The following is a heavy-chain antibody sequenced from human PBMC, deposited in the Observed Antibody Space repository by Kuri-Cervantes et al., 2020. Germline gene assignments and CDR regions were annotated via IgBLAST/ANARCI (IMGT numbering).Heavy chain of an antibody. CDR1: EFSLSSDKMG. V-gene: IGHV2-26*01. CDR2: IFSNDEK. Sequence: SGPTLVKPTETLTLTCPVSEFSLSSDKMGVTWIRQPPGKAPEWLAHIFSNDEKSYSTSLKNRVTISKDTSKRQVVLTMTNMDPVDTATYYCARISLYDSSGYYLYYFDYWGQGTLVTVSS. D-gene: IGHD3-22*01. CDR3: ARISLYDSSGYYLYYFDY. J-gene: IGHJ4*02.